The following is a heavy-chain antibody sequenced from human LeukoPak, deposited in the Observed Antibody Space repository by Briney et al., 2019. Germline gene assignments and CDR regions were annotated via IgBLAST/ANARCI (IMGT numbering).Heavy chain of an antibody. CDR1: GFTFSSYS. D-gene: IGHD7-27*01. V-gene: IGHV3-7*01. CDR2: IKQDGSEK. Sequence: PGGSLRLSCAASGFTFSSYSMNWVRQAPGKGLEWVANIKQDGSEKYYVDSVKGRFTISRDNAKNSLYLQMNSLRAEDTAVYYCAKNWGSLDYWGPGTLVTVSS. J-gene: IGHJ4*02. CDR3: AKNWGSLDY.